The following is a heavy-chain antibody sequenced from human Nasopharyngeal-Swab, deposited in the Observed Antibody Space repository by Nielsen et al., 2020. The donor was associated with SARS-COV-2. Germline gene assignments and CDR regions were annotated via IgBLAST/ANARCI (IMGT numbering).Heavy chain of an antibody. CDR2: INPNSGGT. D-gene: IGHD7-27*01. CDR3: ARSAWEFHRLGAFDI. CDR1: GYTFTGYY. J-gene: IGHJ3*02. Sequence: ASVKVSCKASGYTFTGYYMHWVRQAPGQGLEWMGRINPNSGGTNYAQKFQGRVTMTRDTSISTAYMELSRLRSDDTAVYYCARSAWEFHRLGAFDIWGQGTMVTVSS. V-gene: IGHV1-2*06.